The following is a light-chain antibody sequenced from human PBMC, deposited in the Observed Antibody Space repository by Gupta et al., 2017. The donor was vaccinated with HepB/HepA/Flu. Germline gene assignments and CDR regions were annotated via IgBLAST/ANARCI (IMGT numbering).Light chain of an antibody. Sequence: DIQMTQSPSSLSASVGDSVTITCRASKGISNYLAWYQQKPGKVPKLLIYAASTLQSGVPSRFSGSGSGTDFTLPISSLQPEDVATYYCQKYNSSPLTFGGGTKVEIK. J-gene: IGKJ4*01. CDR3: QKYNSSPLT. V-gene: IGKV1-27*01. CDR2: AAS. CDR1: KGISNY.